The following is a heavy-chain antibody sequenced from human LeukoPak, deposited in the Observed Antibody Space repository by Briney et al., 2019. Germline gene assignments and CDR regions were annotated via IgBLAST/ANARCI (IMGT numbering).Heavy chain of an antibody. CDR2: IYCSGST. J-gene: IGHJ4*02. D-gene: IGHD2-15*01. Sequence: SQTLSLTCTVSGGSISSGDYYWSWIRQPPGKGLEWIGYIYCSGSTYYNPSLKSRVTISVDTSKNQFSLKLSSVTAADTAVYYCASSVVAVRFDYWGQGTLVTVSS. V-gene: IGHV4-30-4*01. CDR1: GGSISSGDYY. CDR3: ASSVVAVRFDY.